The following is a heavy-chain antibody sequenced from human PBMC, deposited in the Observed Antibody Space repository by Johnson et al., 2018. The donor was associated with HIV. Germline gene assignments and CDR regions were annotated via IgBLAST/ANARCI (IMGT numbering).Heavy chain of an antibody. J-gene: IGHJ3*02. CDR2: IGTAGDT. V-gene: IGHV3-13*01. CDR3: AKGWEGGTSGDAFDI. Sequence: VQLVESGGGLVQPGGSLRLSCAASGFTFSSYDMHWVRQATGKGLEWVSAIGTAGDTYYPGSVQGRFTISRENARNSLYLHMNSLRAEDTAGYYCAKGWEGGTSGDAFDIWGQETMVTVSS. CDR1: GFTFSSYD. D-gene: IGHD3-16*01.